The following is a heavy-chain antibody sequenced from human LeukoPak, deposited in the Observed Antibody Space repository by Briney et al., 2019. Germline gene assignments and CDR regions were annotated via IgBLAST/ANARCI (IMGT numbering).Heavy chain of an antibody. D-gene: IGHD2-15*01. CDR2: ISWNSGSI. V-gene: IGHV3-9*01. Sequence: GRSLRLSCAAPGFTFDDYAMHWVRQAPGKGLEWVSGISWNSGSIGYAGSVKGRFTLSRDNAKNSLYLQMNSLRAEDTPLYYCAKDRTDCSGGSCYSLYYYYYMDVWGKGTTVTFSS. J-gene: IGHJ6*03. CDR3: AKDRTDCSGGSCYSLYYYYYMDV. CDR1: GFTFDDYA.